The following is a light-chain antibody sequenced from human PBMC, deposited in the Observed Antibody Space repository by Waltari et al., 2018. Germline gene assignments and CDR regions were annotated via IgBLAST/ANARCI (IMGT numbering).Light chain of an antibody. CDR1: TGPVTRGNF. J-gene: IGLJ2*01. Sequence: QAVGTQEPSLTVSPGGTVTLTCGSSTGPVTRGNFPYWLQQKPGQAPRTLIYDSYIRQSWTPARSSASLVGGKAVLTLSGAQAEDEAKYYCWLAYTGGIVVFGGGTELAVL. CDR3: WLAYTGGIVV. V-gene: IGLV7-46*01. CDR2: DSY.